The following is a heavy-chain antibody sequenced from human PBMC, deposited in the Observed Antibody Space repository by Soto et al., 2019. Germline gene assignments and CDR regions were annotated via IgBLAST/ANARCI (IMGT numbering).Heavy chain of an antibody. V-gene: IGHV3-53*01. Sequence: GGSLRLSCAASGFTFSSYSMNWVRQAPGKGLEWVSVIYSGGSTYYADSVQGRFTISRDKSKNTLYLQMNSLRAEDTAVYYCARDRHCSGGSCYGWFDPWGQGTLVTVSS. CDR2: IYSGGST. D-gene: IGHD2-15*01. J-gene: IGHJ5*02. CDR1: GFTFSSYS. CDR3: ARDRHCSGGSCYGWFDP.